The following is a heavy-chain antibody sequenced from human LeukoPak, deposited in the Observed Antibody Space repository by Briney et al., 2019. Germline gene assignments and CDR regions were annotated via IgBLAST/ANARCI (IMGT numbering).Heavy chain of an antibody. CDR1: GYTFTSYD. D-gene: IGHD3-3*01. J-gene: IGHJ6*03. CDR2: MNPNSGNT. Sequence: ASVKVSCKASGYTFTSYDINWVRQATGQGLEWMGWMNPNSGNTGYAQKFQGRVTITRNTSISTAYMELRSLGSDDTAVYYCARVQITILGMDVWGKGTTVTVSS. V-gene: IGHV1-8*03. CDR3: ARVQITILGMDV.